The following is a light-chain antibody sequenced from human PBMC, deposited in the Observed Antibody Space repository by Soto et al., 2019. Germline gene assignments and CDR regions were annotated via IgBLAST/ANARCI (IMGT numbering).Light chain of an antibody. CDR1: QSINRH. J-gene: IGKJ4*01. CDR2: DAS. CDR3: QQRSNWPPVT. V-gene: IGKV3-11*01. Sequence: EIVLTQSPGTLSLSPGEGATLSCRASQSINRHLAWYRQKPGQAPRLLIYDASNRATGIPARFSGSGSGTDFTLTISSLETEDFGVYCCQQRSNWPPVTFGGGTKVDI.